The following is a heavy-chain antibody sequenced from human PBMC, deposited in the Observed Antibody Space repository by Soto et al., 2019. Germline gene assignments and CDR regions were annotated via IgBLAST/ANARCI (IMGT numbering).Heavy chain of an antibody. CDR3: ARDMGPSADYGY. Sequence: EVQLVDSGGDLVQPGGSPRLSFAASGFTFSTDGVSWVRQAPGMGLEWVANRDPDVSEKYYVDTVKGRFTISRDNAKNYLSLQVNGLKAEDPAVYYCARDMGPSADYGYWGQGTQVTVSS. CDR2: RDPDVSEK. D-gene: IGHD4-17*01. V-gene: IGHV3-7*03. CDR1: GFTFSTDG. J-gene: IGHJ4*02.